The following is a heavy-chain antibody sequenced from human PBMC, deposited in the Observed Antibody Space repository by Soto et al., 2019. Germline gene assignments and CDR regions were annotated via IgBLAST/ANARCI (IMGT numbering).Heavy chain of an antibody. CDR3: ARDPSIVLVPAATYYYYYYGMDV. D-gene: IGHD2-2*01. Sequence: PGGSLRLSCAGSGFTFSSYDMSWVRQAPGKGLEWVSGISTSGGSTYYADSVKGRFTISRDDAKNSLFLQPHNLRAEDTAVYYCARDPSIVLVPAATYYYYYYGMDVWGQGTTVTVSS. CDR1: GFTFSSYD. V-gene: IGHV3-23*01. CDR2: ISTSGGST. J-gene: IGHJ6*02.